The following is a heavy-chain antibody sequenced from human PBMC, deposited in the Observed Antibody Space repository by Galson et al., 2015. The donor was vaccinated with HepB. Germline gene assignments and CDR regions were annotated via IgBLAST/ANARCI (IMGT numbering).Heavy chain of an antibody. CDR3: ARASSGWYPPLSSNYYYGMDV. D-gene: IGHD6-19*01. Sequence: GGSISSSNWWSWVRQPPGKGLEWIGEIYHSGSTNYNPSLKSRVTISVDKSKNQFSLKLSSVTAADTAVYYCARASSGWYPPLSSNYYYGMDVWGQGTTVTVSS. CDR1: GGSISSSNW. V-gene: IGHV4-4*02. J-gene: IGHJ6*02. CDR2: IYHSGST.